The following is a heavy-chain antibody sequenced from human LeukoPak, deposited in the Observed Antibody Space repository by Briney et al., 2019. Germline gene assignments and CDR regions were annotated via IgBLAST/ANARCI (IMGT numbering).Heavy chain of an antibody. V-gene: IGHV4-34*01. CDR2: INHGGST. Sequence: SETLSLTCAVYVGSFSGYYWSWIRQPPGKGLEWVGEINHGGSTNYNPSLKSRVTMSVDTSKNQFSLKLSSVTAADTAVYYCARIGDGYNRPPDYRGQGTTVTVSS. J-gene: IGHJ4*01. D-gene: IGHD5-24*01. CDR3: ARIGDGYNRPPDY. CDR1: VGSFSGYY.